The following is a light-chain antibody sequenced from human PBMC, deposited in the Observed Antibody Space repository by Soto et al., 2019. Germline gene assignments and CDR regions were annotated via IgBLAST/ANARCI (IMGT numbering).Light chain of an antibody. CDR1: QGISID. CDR3: LQDYNYPWT. J-gene: IGKJ1*01. CDR2: AAS. V-gene: IGKV1-6*01. Sequence: AIQMTQSPSSLSASVGDRVIITCRASQGISIDLGWYQQKPGKAPKLLIYAASSLQIGVPSRFSGSGSGTDFTLTITSLQPEDFATYYCLQDYNYPWTFGQGTKVEIK.